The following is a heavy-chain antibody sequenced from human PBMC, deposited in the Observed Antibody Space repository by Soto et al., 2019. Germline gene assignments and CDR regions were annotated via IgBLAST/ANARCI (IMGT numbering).Heavy chain of an antibody. J-gene: IGHJ5*02. V-gene: IGHV3-43D*04. CDR3: AKDNHPSGSPRGGGIWFEP. D-gene: IGHD1-20*01. CDR1: GFPFDDYA. Sequence: EVQLVESGGVVVQPGGSLRLSCAASGFPFDDYAMHWVRQAPGKGMECVSIISWDGGSKYYADSVRGRFTISRDNSKNSLYLQMNSLRAEYTALYYCAKDNHPSGSPRGGGIWFEPWCQGTLVTFYS. CDR2: ISWDGGSK.